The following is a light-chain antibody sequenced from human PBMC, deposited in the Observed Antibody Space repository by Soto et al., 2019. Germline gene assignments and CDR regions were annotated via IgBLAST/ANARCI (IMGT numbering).Light chain of an antibody. CDR1: QSISFW. J-gene: IGKJ5*01. CDR3: QQYNSFPT. V-gene: IGKV1-5*01. CDR2: DDS. Sequence: DIQMTQSPSTLSASVGDRVTITCRASQSISFWLAWYQQKPGKAPKLLIYDDSILESGVPSRFSGSRSGTEFTLTISSLQPDDFATYYCQQYNSFPTFGQGTRLEIK.